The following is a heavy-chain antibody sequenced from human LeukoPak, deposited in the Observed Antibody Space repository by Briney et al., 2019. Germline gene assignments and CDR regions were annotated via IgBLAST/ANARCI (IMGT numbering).Heavy chain of an antibody. CDR1: GYTFTTYD. D-gene: IGHD6-19*01. J-gene: IGHJ5*02. V-gene: IGHV1-8*01. CDR3: ARGRGSGHKENWFDP. CDR2: MNPNSGNT. Sequence: ASVKVSCKASGYTFTTYDINWVRQAIGQGLEWMGWMNPNSGNTGYTQKFQGRVTMTRNTSISTAYMELCSLRSEDTAVYYCARGRGSGHKENWFDPWGQGTLVTVSS.